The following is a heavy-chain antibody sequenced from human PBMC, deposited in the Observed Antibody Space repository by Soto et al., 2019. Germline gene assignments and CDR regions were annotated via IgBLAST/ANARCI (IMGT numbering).Heavy chain of an antibody. V-gene: IGHV4-34*01. D-gene: IGHD2-2*01. CDR3: ARSSQGVVPAVTPRGWFDP. J-gene: IGHJ5*02. CDR2: INHSGST. Sequence: SETLSLTCAVYGGSFSGYYWSWIRQPPGKGLEWIGEINHSGSTNYNPSLKSRVTISVDTSKNQFSLKLSSVTAADTAVYYCARSSQGVVPAVTPRGWFDPWGQGTLVTVSS. CDR1: GGSFSGYY.